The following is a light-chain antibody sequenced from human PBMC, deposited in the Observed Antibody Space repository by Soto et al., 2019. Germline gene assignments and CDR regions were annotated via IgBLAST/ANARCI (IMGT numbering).Light chain of an antibody. CDR2: DAS. CDR1: QSVSTR. CDR3: QQYSVYWT. J-gene: IGKJ1*01. Sequence: DIEMTQSPSSLSASVGDRVTIICRASQSVSTRLAWYQQKPGKAPKVLIYDASSWAGGVPSRFTGSGSGTEFTLTIKSLQPDDFATDYCQQYSVYWTFGQGTKVEIK. V-gene: IGKV1-5*02.